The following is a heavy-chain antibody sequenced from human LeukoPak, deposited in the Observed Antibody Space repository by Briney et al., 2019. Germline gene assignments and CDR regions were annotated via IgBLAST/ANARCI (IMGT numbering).Heavy chain of an antibody. CDR2: IIPIFGTA. J-gene: IGHJ4*02. CDR3: ARGPRILRFLEWLLYPDY. D-gene: IGHD3-3*01. Sequence: SVKVSCKASGGTFSSYAISWVRQAPGQGLEWMGGIIPIFGTANYAQKFQGRVTITADESTSTAYMELSSLRSEDTAVYYCARGPRILRFLEWLLYPDYWGQGTLVTVSS. CDR1: GGTFSSYA. V-gene: IGHV1-69*13.